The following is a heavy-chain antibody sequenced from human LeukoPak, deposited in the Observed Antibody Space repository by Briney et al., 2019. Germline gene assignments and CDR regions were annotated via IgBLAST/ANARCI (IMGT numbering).Heavy chain of an antibody. Sequence: GGSLRLSCVASGFTVSSNYMNWVRQTPGKGLEWVSVIYVGGSAYYADSVKGRFTISGDSSKNTLYLQMNSLRAEDTAVYYCARLKIDGTHFDYWGQGTLVTVSS. D-gene: IGHD3-9*01. J-gene: IGHJ4*02. CDR2: IYVGGSA. V-gene: IGHV3-53*01. CDR1: GFTVSSNY. CDR3: ARLKIDGTHFDY.